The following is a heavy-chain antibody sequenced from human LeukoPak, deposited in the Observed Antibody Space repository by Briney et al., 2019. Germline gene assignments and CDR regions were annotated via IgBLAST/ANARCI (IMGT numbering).Heavy chain of an antibody. Sequence: GASVKVSCKASGYTFTSYYMHWVRQAPGQGLEWMGIINPSGGSTSYAQKFQGRVTMTRDTSTSTVYMELSSLRSEDTAVYYCARGGPTILRIQLWLLLDYWGQGTLVTVSS. D-gene: IGHD5-18*01. CDR1: GYTFTSYY. CDR3: ARGGPTILRIQLWLLLDY. J-gene: IGHJ4*02. V-gene: IGHV1-46*01. CDR2: INPSGGST.